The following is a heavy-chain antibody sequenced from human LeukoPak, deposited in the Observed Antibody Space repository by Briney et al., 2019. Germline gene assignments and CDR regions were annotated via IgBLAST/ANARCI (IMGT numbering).Heavy chain of an antibody. Sequence: PGGSLRLSCSASGFTFSSYSMHWVRQAPGKGLEWVAVISYDGNNKYDADSVKGRFTISRDNSKNTPYLQMNSLRAEDTAVYYCARLPGYCSSNSCYKMTIPFDYWGQGTLVTVSS. V-gene: IGHV3-30-3*01. J-gene: IGHJ4*02. CDR3: ARLPGYCSSNSCYKMTIPFDY. CDR2: ISYDGNNK. D-gene: IGHD2-2*02. CDR1: GFTFSSYS.